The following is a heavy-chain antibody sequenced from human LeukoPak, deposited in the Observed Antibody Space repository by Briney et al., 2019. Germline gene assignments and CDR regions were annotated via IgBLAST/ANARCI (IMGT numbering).Heavy chain of an antibody. J-gene: IGHJ5*02. CDR1: GYTFTSYG. Sequence: GASVKVSCTASGYTFTSYGINWVRQAPGQGLEWMGWISAYNGNTNYAENVQGRVTMTTDTSTSTAYMELRSLRADDTAVYYCARERDGVDWFDPWGQGTLVTVSS. CDR3: ARERDGVDWFDP. D-gene: IGHD4-17*01. CDR2: ISAYNGNT. V-gene: IGHV1-18*01.